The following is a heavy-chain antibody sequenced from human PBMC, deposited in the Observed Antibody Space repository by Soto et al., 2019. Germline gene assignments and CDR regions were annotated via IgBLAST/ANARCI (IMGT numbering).Heavy chain of an antibody. CDR3: TRTISALPGDDY. D-gene: IGHD6-6*01. J-gene: IGHJ4*02. Sequence: EVQLVESGGGLVQPGGSLRLSCAASGFTFNRYWMGWVRQAPGKGPEWLADIKQDGSERYYVDSVKGRFTISRDNVKNSVYLQMNSLRAEDTAGYYCTRTISALPGDDYWGQGTLVTASS. V-gene: IGHV3-7*01. CDR2: IKQDGSER. CDR1: GFTFNRYW.